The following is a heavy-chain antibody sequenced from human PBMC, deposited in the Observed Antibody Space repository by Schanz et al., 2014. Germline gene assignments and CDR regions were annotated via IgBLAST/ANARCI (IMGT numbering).Heavy chain of an antibody. Sequence: QAQLMQSGPELKRPGASVKVSCTASGYTLKNYGISWVRQAPGQGLEWMGWINPNSGGTNYAQKFQGRVTMTRDTSISTAYMELSRLRSDDTAVYYCARAGQDFEYSSLSPIWYFDLWGRGTLVTVSS. J-gene: IGHJ2*01. CDR3: ARAGQDFEYSSLSPIWYFDL. D-gene: IGHD6-6*01. CDR2: INPNSGGT. V-gene: IGHV1-2*02. CDR1: GYTLKNYG.